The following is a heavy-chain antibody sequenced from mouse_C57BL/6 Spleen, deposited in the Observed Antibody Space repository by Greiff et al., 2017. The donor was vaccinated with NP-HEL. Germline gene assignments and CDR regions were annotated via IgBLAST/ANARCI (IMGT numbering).Heavy chain of an antibody. Sequence: QVQLQQSGAELVRPGASVKLSCKASGYTFTDYYINWVKQRPGQGLEWIARIYPGSGNTYYNEKFKGKATLTAEKSSSTAYMQLSSLTSEDSAVYFCARWDDCYRGYYAMDDWGQGTSVTVSS. CDR1: GYTFTDYY. CDR3: ARWDDCYRGYYAMDD. CDR2: IYPGSGNT. D-gene: IGHD2-3*01. J-gene: IGHJ4*01. V-gene: IGHV1-76*01.